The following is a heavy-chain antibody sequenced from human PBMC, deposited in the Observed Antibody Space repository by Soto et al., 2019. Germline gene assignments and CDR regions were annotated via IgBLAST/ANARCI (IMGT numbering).Heavy chain of an antibody. CDR2: IIPIFGTA. D-gene: IGHD3-22*01. CDR3: ARTQYYYDSSGYFFSGIIPEYHDAFDI. CDR1: GGTFSSYA. Sequence: GTSVKVSCKASGGTFSSYAISWVRQAPGQGLEWMGGIIPIFGTANYAQKLQGRVTITADESTSTAYMELSSLRSEDTAVYYCARTQYYYDSSGYFFSGIIPEYHDAFDIWGQGTMVIVSS. J-gene: IGHJ3*02. V-gene: IGHV1-69*13.